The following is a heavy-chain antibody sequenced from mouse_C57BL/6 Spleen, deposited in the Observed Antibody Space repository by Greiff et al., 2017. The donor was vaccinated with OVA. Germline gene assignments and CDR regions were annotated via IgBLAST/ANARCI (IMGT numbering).Heavy chain of an antibody. CDR3: ARGNMGSNYPYYAMDY. D-gene: IGHD2-5*01. CDR2: IYPSDSET. CDR1: GYTFTSYW. Sequence: QVQLQQPGAELVRPGSSVKLSCKASGYTFTSYWMDWVKQRPGQGLEWIGNIYPSDSETHYNQKFKDKATLTVDKSSSTAYMQLSSLTSEDSAVYYCARGNMGSNYPYYAMDYWGQGTSVTVSS. V-gene: IGHV1-61*01. J-gene: IGHJ4*01.